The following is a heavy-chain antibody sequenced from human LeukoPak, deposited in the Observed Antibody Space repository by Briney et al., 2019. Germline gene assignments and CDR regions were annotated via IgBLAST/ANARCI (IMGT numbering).Heavy chain of an antibody. J-gene: IGHJ4*02. CDR2: IYYSGST. Sequence: PGGSLRLSCAASGFTFSSYAMSWIRQPPGKGLEWIGSIYYSGSTYYNPSLKSRVYISLDTSKNQFSLKLSSVTAADTAVYYCARITYFKGFDHWGQGTLVTVSS. CDR1: GFTFSSYA. V-gene: IGHV4-59*05. CDR3: ARITYFKGFDH. D-gene: IGHD3-10*01.